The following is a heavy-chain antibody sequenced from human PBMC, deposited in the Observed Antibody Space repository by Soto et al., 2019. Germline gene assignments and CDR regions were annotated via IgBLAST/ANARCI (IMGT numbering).Heavy chain of an antibody. D-gene: IGHD6-19*01. CDR3: GRCPNHRGRSSGWGGY. CDR1: GFTFSSYA. Sequence: QVQLVESGGGVVQPGRSLRLSCAASGFTFSSYAMHWVRQAPGKGLEWVAVISYDGSNKYYADSVKGRFTISRDNSTNTLYLQRNSLRAEDTAVYYCGRCPNHRGRSSGWGGYWGQGTLVTVSS. V-gene: IGHV3-30-3*01. CDR2: ISYDGSNK. J-gene: IGHJ4*02.